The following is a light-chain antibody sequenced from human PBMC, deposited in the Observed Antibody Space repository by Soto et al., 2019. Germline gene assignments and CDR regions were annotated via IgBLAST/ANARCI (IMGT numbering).Light chain of an antibody. V-gene: IGLV2-14*03. Sequence: QSVLTQPASVFGSPGQSITISCTGTSSDVGGYNYVSWYQQHPGKAPKVMIYDVSNRPSGVSNRFSGSKSGNTASLTISGRQAEDEADYYCSSYTSSSTQVFGTGTKLTVL. CDR1: SSDVGGYNY. J-gene: IGLJ1*01. CDR2: DVS. CDR3: SSYTSSSTQV.